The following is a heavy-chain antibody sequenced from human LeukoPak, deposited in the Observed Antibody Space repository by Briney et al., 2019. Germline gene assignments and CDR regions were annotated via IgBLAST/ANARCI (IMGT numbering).Heavy chain of an antibody. J-gene: IGHJ4*02. D-gene: IGHD6-13*01. CDR1: GFTFSTYS. V-gene: IGHV3-23*01. CDR3: ATSFGPVIAAAGTGAD. CDR2: ISGSGSST. Sequence: GGSLRLSCAASGFTFSTYSMNWVRQAPGKGLEWVSVISGSGSSTYYADSVEGRFTISRDNSKNTLYLQMNSLRAEDTAVYYCATSFGPVIAAAGTGADWGQGTLVTVSS.